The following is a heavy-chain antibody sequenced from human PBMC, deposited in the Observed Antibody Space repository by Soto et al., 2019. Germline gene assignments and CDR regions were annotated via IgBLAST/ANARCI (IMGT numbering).Heavy chain of an antibody. CDR3: AKDGSSTAPYYYYYYMDV. CDR2: ISWNSGSI. D-gene: IGHD2-2*01. CDR1: GFTFDDYA. J-gene: IGHJ6*03. V-gene: IGHV3-9*01. Sequence: PGGSLRLSCAASGFTFDDYAMHWVRQAPGKGLEWVSGISWNSGSIGYADSVKGRFTISRDNAKNSLYLQMNSLRAEDTALYYCAKDGSSTAPYYYYYYMDVWGKGTTVTVSS.